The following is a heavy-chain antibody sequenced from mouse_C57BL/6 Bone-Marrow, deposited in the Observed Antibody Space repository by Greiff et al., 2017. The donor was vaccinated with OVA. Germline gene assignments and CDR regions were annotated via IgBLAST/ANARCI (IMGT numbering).Heavy chain of an antibody. CDR2: IDPSDSYT. CDR1: GYTFTSYW. CDR3: AGGAMDY. Sequence: QVQLQQPGAELVMPGASVKLSCKASGYTFTSYWMHWVKQRPGQGLEWIGEIDPSDSYTNYNQKFKGKSTLTVDKSSSTAYMQLSSLTSEDSAVYYCAGGAMDYWGQGTSVTVSS. J-gene: IGHJ4*01. V-gene: IGHV1-69*01.